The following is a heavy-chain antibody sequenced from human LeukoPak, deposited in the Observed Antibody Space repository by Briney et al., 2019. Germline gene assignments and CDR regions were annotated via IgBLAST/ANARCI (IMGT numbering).Heavy chain of an antibody. V-gene: IGHV4-59*01. J-gene: IGHJ4*02. D-gene: IGHD3-22*01. CDR1: GGSISSYY. CDR2: IYYSGST. CDR3: AKGADIWGYYYDSSGFYYFDY. Sequence: SETLSLTCTVSGGSISSYYWSWIRQPPGKGLEWIGYIYYSGSTNYNPSLKSRVTISVDTSKNQFSLKLSSVTAADTAVYYCAKGADIWGYYYDSSGFYYFDYWGPGTLVTVSS.